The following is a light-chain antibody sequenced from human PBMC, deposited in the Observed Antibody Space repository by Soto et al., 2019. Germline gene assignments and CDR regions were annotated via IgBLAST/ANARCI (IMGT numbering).Light chain of an antibody. CDR1: SSNIGNNY. V-gene: IGLV1-51*01. CDR3: GTWDSSLSASCV. CDR2: DNN. Sequence: QSVLTQPPSVSAAPGQTVTISCSGSSSNIGNNYVSWYQQLPGTAPKLLIYDNNKRPSGIPDRFSGSKSGTSATLGITGLQTGDEADYYCGTWDSSLSASCVFGTGTKLTVL. J-gene: IGLJ1*01.